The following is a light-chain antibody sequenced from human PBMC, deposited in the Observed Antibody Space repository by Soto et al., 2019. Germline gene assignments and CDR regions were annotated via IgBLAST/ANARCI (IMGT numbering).Light chain of an antibody. CDR1: QSIATW. J-gene: IGKJ5*01. CDR3: QQYNVFPIT. CDR2: EAS. Sequence: DIQMTQSPSTLSASIGDRVMITCRASQSIATWLAWYQQKSGKAPKLLIYEASNLESEVPSRLSGSGSGTEFTLTISSLQPDDFATYYCQQYNVFPITFGQGTRLEIK. V-gene: IGKV1-5*03.